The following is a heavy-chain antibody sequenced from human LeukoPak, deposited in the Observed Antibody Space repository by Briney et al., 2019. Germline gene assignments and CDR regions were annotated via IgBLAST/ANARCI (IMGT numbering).Heavy chain of an antibody. Sequence: GGSLRLSCAASGFTFSSYAMSWVRQAPGKGLEWVSAISGSGGSTYYADSVKGRFTISKDNSKNTLYLQMNSLRAEDTAVYYCAKGQLVRGEFDYWGQGTLVTVSS. CDR2: ISGSGGST. CDR3: AKGQLVRGEFDY. D-gene: IGHD6-6*01. V-gene: IGHV3-23*01. CDR1: GFTFSSYA. J-gene: IGHJ4*02.